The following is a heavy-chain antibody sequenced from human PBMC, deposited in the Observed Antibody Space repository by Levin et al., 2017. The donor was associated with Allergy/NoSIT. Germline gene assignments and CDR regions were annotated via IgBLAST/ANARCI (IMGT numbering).Heavy chain of an antibody. J-gene: IGHJ5*02. CDR2: ISFSSSYM. CDR1: GFTFSSFS. Sequence: GGSLRLSCEASGFTFSSFSMTWVRQAPGKGLEWVSSISFSSSYMHYADSVKGRFTISRDNTRSSLYLQMNSLRDEDTAVYYCATNKVLYPMTHYESWGQGFLVTVSS. D-gene: IGHD3-3*01. V-gene: IGHV3-21*06. CDR3: ATNKVLYPMTHYES.